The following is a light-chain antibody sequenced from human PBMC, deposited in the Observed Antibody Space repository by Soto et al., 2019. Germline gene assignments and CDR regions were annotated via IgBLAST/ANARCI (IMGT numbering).Light chain of an antibody. CDR3: QQRSSWLT. CDR1: QSVGNY. V-gene: IGKV3-11*01. CDR2: DAP. J-gene: IGKJ4*01. Sequence: EIVLTQSPATLSLSPGERATLSCRASQSVGNYLAWYQQKPDQAPRLLIYDAPNRASGIPARFSGSGSGTDFTLTISSLEPEDFAVYYCQQRSSWLTFGGGTKVDIK.